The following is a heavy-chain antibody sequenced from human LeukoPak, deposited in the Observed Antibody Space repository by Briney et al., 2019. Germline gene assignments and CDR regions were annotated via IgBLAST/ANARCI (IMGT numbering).Heavy chain of an antibody. CDR2: FYYGGST. V-gene: IGHV4-39*01. J-gene: IGHJ4*02. Sequence: SETLSLTCSVSGGSIGSVSYSWGWLRQPPGKGLEWIGNFYYGGSTFYNPSLKSRVTISVDASYNQFSLKLNSVTAADTAVYYCAAGSGYDDFWGQGILVTVSS. D-gene: IGHD5-12*01. CDR3: AAGSGYDDF. CDR1: GGSIGSVSYS.